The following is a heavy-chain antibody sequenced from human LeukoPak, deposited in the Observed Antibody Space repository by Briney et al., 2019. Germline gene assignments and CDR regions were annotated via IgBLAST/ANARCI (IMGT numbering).Heavy chain of an antibody. Sequence: ETLSLTCAVFGGPFSDYYLSWIRRPPGKGLEWLGEINHSGSANYMPSLKGRVSISVDTSKNQFSLRLSSVTAADTAFYYCARGRFGGHSYYYMDVWGKGTAVTVSS. CDR2: INHSGSA. J-gene: IGHJ6*03. D-gene: IGHD3-3*01. CDR1: GGPFSDYY. V-gene: IGHV4-34*01. CDR3: ARGRFGGHSYYYMDV.